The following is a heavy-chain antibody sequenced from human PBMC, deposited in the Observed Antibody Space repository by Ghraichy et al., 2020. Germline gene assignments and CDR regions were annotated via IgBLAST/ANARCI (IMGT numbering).Heavy chain of an antibody. CDR1: RFTFNDYW. CDR2: IKQDGSDK. D-gene: IGHD6-13*01. CDR3: AREAYGRSSWVDY. Sequence: GESLNISCAASRFTFNDYWMSWVRQAPGKGLEWVANIKQDGSDKYYVDSVKGRFTISRDNAKNSLYLQMSSLRAEDTAVYYCAREAYGRSSWVDYWGQGTLVPSPQ. J-gene: IGHJ4*02. V-gene: IGHV3-7*03.